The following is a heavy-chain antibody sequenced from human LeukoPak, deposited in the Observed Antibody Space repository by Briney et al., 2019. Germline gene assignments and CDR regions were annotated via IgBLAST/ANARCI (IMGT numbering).Heavy chain of an antibody. Sequence: SETLSLTCAVYGGSFSGYYWSWIRQPPGKGLEWIGEINHSGSTNYKPSLKSRVTISVDTSKNQFSLKLSSVTAADTAVYYCARGNVVPAAIWGQGTLVTVFS. J-gene: IGHJ4*02. V-gene: IGHV4-34*01. D-gene: IGHD2-2*01. CDR2: INHSGST. CDR3: ARGNVVPAAI. CDR1: GGSFSGYY.